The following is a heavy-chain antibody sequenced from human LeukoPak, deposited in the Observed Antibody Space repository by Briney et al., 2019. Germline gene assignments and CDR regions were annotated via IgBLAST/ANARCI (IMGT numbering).Heavy chain of an antibody. CDR1: GGSISSSSYY. Sequence: SETLSLTCTVSGGSISSSSYYWGWTRQPPGKGLEWIGSIYYSGDTYYNPSLKSRRVTISVDTSKNQFSLRLSSVTAADTAVYYCARHQWHYYYYMGVWGKGSTVTVSS. J-gene: IGHJ6*03. CDR3: ARHQWHYYYYMGV. CDR2: IYYSGDT. D-gene: IGHD6-19*01. V-gene: IGHV4-39*01.